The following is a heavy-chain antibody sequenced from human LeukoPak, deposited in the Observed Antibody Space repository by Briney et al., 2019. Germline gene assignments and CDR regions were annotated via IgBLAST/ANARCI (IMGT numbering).Heavy chain of an antibody. J-gene: IGHJ4*02. CDR3: TRTGYSSSWYFDY. CDR2: IRSKAYGGTT. V-gene: IGHV3-49*03. CDR1: GFTFGDYA. Sequence: PGRSLRLSCTAAGFTFGDYAMSWFRQAPGKGLEWVGFIRSKAYGGTTEYAASVKGRFTISRDDSKSIAYLQMNSLKTEDTAVYYCTRTGYSSSWYFDYWGQGTLVTVSS. D-gene: IGHD6-13*01.